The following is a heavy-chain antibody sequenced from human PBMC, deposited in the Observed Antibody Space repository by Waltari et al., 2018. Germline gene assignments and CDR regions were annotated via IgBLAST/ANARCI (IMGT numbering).Heavy chain of an antibody. Sequence: EVQLVEAGGDLVQPGGSLRLSCVASGFPFSSYRMHWVRHVPGKGLVWVSRIHGDGSSPSYAESVKGRFTISRDNAKNTLYLQMNSLRAEDTAVYYCATLIQLWPSPSDYWGPGTLVTVSS. J-gene: IGHJ4*02. V-gene: IGHV3-74*01. CDR1: GFPFSSYR. D-gene: IGHD1-1*01. CDR2: IHGDGSSP. CDR3: ATLIQLWPSPSDY.